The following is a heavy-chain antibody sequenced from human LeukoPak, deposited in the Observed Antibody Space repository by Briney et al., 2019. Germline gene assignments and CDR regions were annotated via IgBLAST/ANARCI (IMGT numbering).Heavy chain of an antibody. CDR2: IISSSSYI. Sequence: GGSLRLSCAASGFTFSSYSMNWVRQAPGKGLEWVSSIISSSSYIYYADSVKGRFTISRDNAKNSLYLQMNSLRAEDTAVYYCARDPPTTYYYGSGSYWGAFDIWGQGTMVTVSS. D-gene: IGHD3-10*01. V-gene: IGHV3-21*01. J-gene: IGHJ3*02. CDR3: ARDPPTTYYYGSGSYWGAFDI. CDR1: GFTFSSYS.